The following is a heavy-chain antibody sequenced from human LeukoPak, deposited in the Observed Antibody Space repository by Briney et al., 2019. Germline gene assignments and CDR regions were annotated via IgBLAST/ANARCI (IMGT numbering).Heavy chain of an antibody. CDR3: ARDRENWYFDL. D-gene: IGHD3-10*01. Sequence: SETLSLTCTVSGGSISSYYWSWIQQPPGKGLEWIGYISYSGPTNYNPSLKSRVTISVDTSKNQFSLKLSTVTAADTAVYYCARDRENWYFDLWGRGTLVTVSS. CDR2: ISYSGPT. CDR1: GGSISSYY. V-gene: IGHV4-59*01. J-gene: IGHJ2*01.